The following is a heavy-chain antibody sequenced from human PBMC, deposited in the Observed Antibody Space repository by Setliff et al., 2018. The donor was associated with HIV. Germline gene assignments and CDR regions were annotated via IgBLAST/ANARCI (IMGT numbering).Heavy chain of an antibody. CDR1: GVTFSYDA. D-gene: IGHD3-10*02. Sequence: ASGVTFSYDAMGWVSQAPGKGVEWVTTIGSVCGRTHYTESVKGRFTISKDNSKNTLYLQMSGLRDADTAVYYCAKVRVFGIDVFDIWGQGTMVTVSS. V-gene: IGHV3-23*01. CDR2: IGSVCGRT. J-gene: IGHJ3*02. CDR3: AKVRVFGIDVFDI.